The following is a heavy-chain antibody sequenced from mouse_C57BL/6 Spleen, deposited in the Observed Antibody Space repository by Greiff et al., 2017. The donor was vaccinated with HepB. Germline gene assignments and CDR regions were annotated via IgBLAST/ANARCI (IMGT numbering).Heavy chain of an antibody. CDR3: AREIHTTVVARCFDG. V-gene: IGHV1-82*01. Sequence: QVQLKQSGPELVKPGASVKISCKASGYAFSSSWMNWVKQRPGKGLEWIGRIYPGDGDTNYNGKFKGKATLTADKSSSTAYMQLSSLTSEDSAVYFCAREIHTTVVARCFDGWGTGTTVTVSS. CDR1: GYAFSSSW. CDR2: IYPGDGDT. J-gene: IGHJ1*03. D-gene: IGHD1-1*01.